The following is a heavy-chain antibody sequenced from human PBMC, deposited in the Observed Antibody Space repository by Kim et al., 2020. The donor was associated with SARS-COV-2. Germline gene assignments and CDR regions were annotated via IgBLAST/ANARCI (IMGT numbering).Heavy chain of an antibody. CDR3: AKTRRRWIVAGEFDY. J-gene: IGHJ4*02. V-gene: IGHV3-9*01. D-gene: IGHD5-12*01. Sequence: DAVKGRFTISRDNAKNTLYLQMNSLRAEDTALYYCAKTRRRWIVAGEFDYCGQGTLVTVSS.